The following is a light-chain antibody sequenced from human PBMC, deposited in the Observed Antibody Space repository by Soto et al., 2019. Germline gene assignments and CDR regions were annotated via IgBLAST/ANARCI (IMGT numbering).Light chain of an antibody. CDR3: SSYTTSSSVI. J-gene: IGLJ2*01. CDR2: DVN. CDR1: SSDIGTYDY. V-gene: IGLV2-14*03. Sequence: QLVLTQPASVSGSPGQSIAISCSGTSSDIGTYDYVSWYQQHPGKAPKLMLFDVNHRPSGVSDRFFGSKSGNTASLTISGLQAEDEADYYCSSYTTSSSVIFGGGTKLTVL.